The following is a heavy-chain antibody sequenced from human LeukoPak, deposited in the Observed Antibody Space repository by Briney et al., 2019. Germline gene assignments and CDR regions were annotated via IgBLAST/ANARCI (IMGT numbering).Heavy chain of an antibody. D-gene: IGHD6-6*01. J-gene: IGHJ4*02. Sequence: GGSLRLSCAASGFTFSSYWMSWVRQAPGKGLEWVANIKQDGSEKYYVDSVKGRFTISRDNARNSLYLQMNSLRAEDTAVYYCARDRSMATRLWTPTDYWGQGTLVTVSS. V-gene: IGHV3-7*01. CDR1: GFTFSSYW. CDR2: IKQDGSEK. CDR3: ARDRSMATRLWTPTDY.